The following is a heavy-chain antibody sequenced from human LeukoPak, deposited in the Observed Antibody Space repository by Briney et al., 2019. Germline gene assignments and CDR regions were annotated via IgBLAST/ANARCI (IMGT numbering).Heavy chain of an antibody. V-gene: IGHV3-53*01. CDR1: GFTVSSNY. CDR3: AREEIAVAGLDYYYYYGMDV. D-gene: IGHD6-19*01. CDR2: IYSGGST. J-gene: IGHJ6*02. Sequence: GGSLRLSCAASGFTVSSNYMSWARQAPGKGLEWVSVIYSGGSTYYADSVKGRFTISRDNSKNTLYLQMNSLRAEDTAVYCCAREEIAVAGLDYYYYYGMDVWGQGTTVTVSS.